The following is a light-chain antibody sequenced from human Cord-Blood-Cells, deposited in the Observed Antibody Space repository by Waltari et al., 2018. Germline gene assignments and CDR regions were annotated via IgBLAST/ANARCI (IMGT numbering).Light chain of an antibody. J-gene: IGKJ2*01. Sequence: DIQMTQSPSSLSASVGARVTITCRASQSISSYLNWYQQKPGKAPKLLIYAASSVQSGVPSRFSGSGSGTDFTLTISSLQPEDFATYYSQQSYSTPYTFGQGTKLEIK. CDR2: AAS. CDR3: QQSYSTPYT. V-gene: IGKV1-39*01. CDR1: QSISSY.